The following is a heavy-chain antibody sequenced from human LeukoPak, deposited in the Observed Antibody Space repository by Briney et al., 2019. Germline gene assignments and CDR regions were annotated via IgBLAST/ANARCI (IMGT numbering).Heavy chain of an antibody. J-gene: IGHJ6*02. D-gene: IGHD2-2*01. CDR1: GFTFSSYS. CDR3: ARDSPAPAKGMDV. Sequence: GGSLRLSRAASGFTFSSYSMNWVHQAPGKGLEWVSSISSSSSYIYYADSVKGRFTISRDNAKNSLYLQMNSLRAEDTAVYYCARDSPAPAKGMDVWGQGTTVTVSS. V-gene: IGHV3-21*01. CDR2: ISSSSSYI.